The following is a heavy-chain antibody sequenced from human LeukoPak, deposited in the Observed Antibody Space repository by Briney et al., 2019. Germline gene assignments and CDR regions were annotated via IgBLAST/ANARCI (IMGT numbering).Heavy chain of an antibody. CDR1: GGSLSSRNYY. CDR3: ARQGLELRYFDY. J-gene: IGHJ4*02. Sequence: PSETLSLTCTVSGGSLSSRNYYWGWLRQPPGKGLEWIGSIFYSGTTYYNPSLKSRVTISVDTSKNQFSLELSSVTAADTAVFYCARQGLELRYFDYWGQGTLVTVSS. D-gene: IGHD1-26*01. CDR2: IFYSGTT. V-gene: IGHV4-39*07.